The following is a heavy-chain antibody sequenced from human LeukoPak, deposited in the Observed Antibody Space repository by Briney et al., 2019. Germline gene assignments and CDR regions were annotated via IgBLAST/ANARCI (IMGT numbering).Heavy chain of an antibody. CDR2: IRSKLYGGTT. V-gene: IGHV3-49*04. J-gene: IGHJ6*03. CDR3: TRDGLEWLRPYNYYYMDV. CDR1: GFTFGDYA. Sequence: GWSLRLSCTTSGFTFGDYAMSWVRQAPGKGLEWVGFIRSKLYGGTTEYAASVKGRFTISRDDSKSIAYLQMNSLKIEDTAVYFCTRDGLEWLRPYNYYYMDVWGKGTTVTVSS. D-gene: IGHD3-3*01.